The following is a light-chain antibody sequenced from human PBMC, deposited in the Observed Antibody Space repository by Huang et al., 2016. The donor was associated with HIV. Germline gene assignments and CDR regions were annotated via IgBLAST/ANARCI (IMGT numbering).Light chain of an antibody. V-gene: IGKV1-5*03. CDR3: QQYSSYIQWT. Sequence: DIQMTQSPSTLSASVGDRVTIICRASQSVRSWLAWDEQKPGKAPKLLIYQASTLQNGVPSRCSGSGSGTEFTLTISSLQPDDFATYYCQQYSSYIQWTFGQGTKVEI. J-gene: IGKJ1*01. CDR1: QSVRSW. CDR2: QAS.